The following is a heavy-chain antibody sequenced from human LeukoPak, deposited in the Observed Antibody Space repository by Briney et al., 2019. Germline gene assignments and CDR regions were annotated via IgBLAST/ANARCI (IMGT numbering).Heavy chain of an antibody. CDR1: GFTFSNAW. J-gene: IGHJ3*02. CDR2: IKSKTDGGTT. V-gene: IGHV3-15*01. Sequence: GGSLRLSCAASGFTFSNAWMSWVRQAPGKGLEWVGRIKSKTDGGTTDYAAPVKGRFTISRDDSKNTLYLQMGSLRAEDMAVYYCATDAFDIWGQGTMVTVSS. CDR3: ATDAFDI.